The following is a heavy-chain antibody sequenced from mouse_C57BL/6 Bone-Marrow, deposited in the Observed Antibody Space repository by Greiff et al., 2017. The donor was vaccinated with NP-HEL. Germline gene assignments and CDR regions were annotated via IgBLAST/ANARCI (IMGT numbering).Heavy chain of an antibody. CDR2: SRNKANDYTT. CDR3: ARGGSGYVYYYAMDY. D-gene: IGHD3-2*02. V-gene: IGHV7-1*01. Sequence: EVNLVESGGGLVQSGRSLRLSCATSGFTFSDFYMEWVRQAPGKGLEWIAASRNKANDYTTEYSASVKGRFIVSRDTSQSILYLQMNALRAEDTAIYYCARGGSGYVYYYAMDYWGQGTSVTVSS. J-gene: IGHJ4*01. CDR1: GFTFSDFY.